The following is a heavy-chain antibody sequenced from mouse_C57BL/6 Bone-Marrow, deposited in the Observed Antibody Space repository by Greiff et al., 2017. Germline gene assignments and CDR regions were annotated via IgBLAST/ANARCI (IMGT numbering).Heavy chain of an antibody. Sequence: EVQLVESGPGLVKPSQSLSLTCSVTGYSITSGYYWNWIRQFPGNKLEWMGYISYDGGNNYNPSLKNRISITRDTSKNQFFLKLNSVTTEDTATYYCARENYGSPFFDYWGQGTTLTVSS. J-gene: IGHJ2*01. V-gene: IGHV3-6*01. CDR2: ISYDGGN. CDR3: ARENYGSPFFDY. D-gene: IGHD1-1*01. CDR1: GYSITSGYY.